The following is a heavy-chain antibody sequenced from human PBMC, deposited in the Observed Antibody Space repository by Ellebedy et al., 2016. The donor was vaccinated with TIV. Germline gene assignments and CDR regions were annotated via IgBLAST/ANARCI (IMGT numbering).Heavy chain of an antibody. CDR1: GFSLSNLI. CDR2: ISGSGGTK. J-gene: IGHJ4*02. Sequence: VKPTETLTLTCTVSGFSLSNLIMGVSWIRQPPGKGLEWLSYISGSGGTKSYADSVKGRFTISRDNAKKSLYLQMNSLRVEDTAVYYCARDLRGPGDYWGQGILVTVSS. V-gene: IGHV3-48*03. CDR3: ARDLRGPGDY. D-gene: IGHD3-10*01.